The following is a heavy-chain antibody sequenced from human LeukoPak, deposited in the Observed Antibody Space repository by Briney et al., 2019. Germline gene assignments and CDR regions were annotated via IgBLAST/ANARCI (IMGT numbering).Heavy chain of an antibody. CDR3: ARDRDYDSTVDAFDI. CDR2: ISSSSSYI. D-gene: IGHD3-22*01. V-gene: IGHV3-21*01. CDR1: GFTFSSYS. Sequence: KPGRSLRLSCAASGFTFSSYSMNWVRQAPGKGLEWVSSISSSSSYIYYADSVKGRFTISRDNAKNSLYLQMNSLRAEDTAVYYCARDRDYDSTVDAFDIWGQGTMVTVSS. J-gene: IGHJ3*02.